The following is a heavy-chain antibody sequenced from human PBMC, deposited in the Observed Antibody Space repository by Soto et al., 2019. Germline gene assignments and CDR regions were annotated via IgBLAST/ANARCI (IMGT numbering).Heavy chain of an antibody. CDR3: ARDRIPTVTTISLFDY. Sequence: GGSLRLACVASGFTFSSHGLSWVRQAPGKGLEWVAVISYDGSNKYYADSVKGRFTISRDNSKNTLYLQMNSLRAEDTAVYYCARDRIPTVTTISLFDYWGQGTLVTVSS. CDR1: GFTFSSHG. CDR2: ISYDGSNK. V-gene: IGHV3-30*03. D-gene: IGHD4-17*01. J-gene: IGHJ4*02.